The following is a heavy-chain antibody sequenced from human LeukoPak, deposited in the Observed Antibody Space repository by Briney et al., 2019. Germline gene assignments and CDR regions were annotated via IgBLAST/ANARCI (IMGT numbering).Heavy chain of an antibody. V-gene: IGHV7-4-1*02. CDR1: GYTFTIYA. D-gene: IGHD2-2*01. CDR2: INTNTGNP. J-gene: IGHJ3*02. Sequence: GASVKVSFKASGYTFTIYAMNWVRQAPGQGLEWMGWINTNTGNPTYAQGFTGRFVFSLDTSVSTAYLQISSLKAEDTAVYYCAESRRYCSSTSCYGNAFDIWGQGTMVTVSS. CDR3: AESRRYCSSTSCYGNAFDI.